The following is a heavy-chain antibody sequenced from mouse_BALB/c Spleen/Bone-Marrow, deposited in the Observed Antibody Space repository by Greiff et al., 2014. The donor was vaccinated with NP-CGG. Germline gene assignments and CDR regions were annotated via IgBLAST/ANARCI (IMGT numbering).Heavy chain of an antibody. Sequence: EVQLQQSGPELVKPGASVKVSCKASGYAFTSYNMYWVKQSHGKSLEWIGYIDPYSGGTSYNQKFKGKATLTVDKSSSTAYMHLNSLTSEDSAVYYCASYGSSYGAMDYWGQGTSVTVSS. J-gene: IGHJ4*01. CDR2: IDPYSGGT. CDR1: GYAFTSYN. V-gene: IGHV1S135*01. D-gene: IGHD1-1*01. CDR3: ASYGSSYGAMDY.